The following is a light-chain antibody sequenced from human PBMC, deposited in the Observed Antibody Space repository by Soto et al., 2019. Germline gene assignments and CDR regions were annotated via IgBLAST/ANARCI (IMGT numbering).Light chain of an antibody. CDR2: EVS. Sequence: QYALTQPASVSGSPGQSITISCTGTSIDVGGYNYVSWYQQHPGKAPKLMIYEVSNRPSGVSNRFSGSKSGNTASLTISGLQTEDEADYYCSSFTSINTWVFGGGTQLTVL. V-gene: IGLV2-14*01. CDR1: SIDVGGYNY. CDR3: SSFTSINTWV. J-gene: IGLJ3*02.